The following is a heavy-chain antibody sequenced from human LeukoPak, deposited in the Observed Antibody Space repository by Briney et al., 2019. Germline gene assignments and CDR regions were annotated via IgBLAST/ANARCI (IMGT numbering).Heavy chain of an antibody. V-gene: IGHV3-23*01. D-gene: IGHD1-14*01. J-gene: IGHJ5*02. CDR3: AKSRLTPHP. CDR2: TGGSGSST. CDR1: GFTFSNSD. Sequence: GGSLRLSCAASGFTFSNSDMSWVRQAPGKGLEWVSATGGSGSSTFYADSVKGRFTVSRDNSKNTLYLQMSSLRAEDTAVYYCAKSRLTPHPWGQGTLVTVSS.